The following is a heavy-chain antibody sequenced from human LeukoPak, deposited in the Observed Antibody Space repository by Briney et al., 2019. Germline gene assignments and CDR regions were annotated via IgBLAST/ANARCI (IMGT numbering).Heavy chain of an antibody. D-gene: IGHD3-10*01. CDR3: AKHMVRGGSGYYYYSMDV. Sequence: GGSLRLSCAASGFTFSSYAMSWVRQAPGKGLEWVSAISGSGGSTYYADSVKGRFTISRDNSKNTLYLQMNGLRAEDTAVYYCAKHMVRGGSGYYYYSMDVWGQGTTVTVSS. CDR2: ISGSGGST. V-gene: IGHV3-23*01. CDR1: GFTFSSYA. J-gene: IGHJ6*02.